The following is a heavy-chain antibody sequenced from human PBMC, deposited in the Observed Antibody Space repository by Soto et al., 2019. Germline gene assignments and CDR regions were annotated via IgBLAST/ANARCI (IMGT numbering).Heavy chain of an antibody. J-gene: IGHJ6*02. Sequence: AGGSLRLSCAASGFTFSSYSMNWVRQAPGKGLEWVSSISSSSSYIYYADSVKGRFTISRDNAKNSLYLQMNSLRAEDTAVYYCARGDYDFWRGYYAMDVWGQGTTVTVSS. CDR1: GFTFSSYS. CDR3: ARGDYDFWRGYYAMDV. V-gene: IGHV3-21*01. D-gene: IGHD3-3*01. CDR2: ISSSSSYI.